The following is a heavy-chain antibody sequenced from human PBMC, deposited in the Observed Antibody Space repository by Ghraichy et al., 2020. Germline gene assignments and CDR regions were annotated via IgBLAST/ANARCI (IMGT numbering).Heavy chain of an antibody. D-gene: IGHD3-10*01. CDR2: IWYDGSNK. V-gene: IGHV3-33*08. J-gene: IGHJ6*02. Sequence: GGSLRLSCAASGFTFSSYGMHWVRQAPGKGLEWVAVIWYDGSNKYYADSVKGRFTISRDNSKNTLYLQMNSLRAEDTTVYYCARDGQYYYGSGSSQGYYYYGMDVWGQGTTVTVSS. CDR1: GFTFSSYG. CDR3: ARDGQYYYGSGSSQGYYYYGMDV.